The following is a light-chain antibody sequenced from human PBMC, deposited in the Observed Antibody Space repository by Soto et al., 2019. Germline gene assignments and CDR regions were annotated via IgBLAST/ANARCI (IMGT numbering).Light chain of an antibody. CDR2: GAS. CDR3: QQRSNWPGT. Sequence: EIVMTQSPATLSVSPGERATLSCRASQSISSNLAWYQQKPGQAPTLLFYGASTRASGVPARFSGGGSGTDFTLTISSLEPEDFAVYYCQQRSNWPGTFGQGTKVDIK. CDR1: QSISSN. J-gene: IGKJ1*01. V-gene: IGKV3-15*01.